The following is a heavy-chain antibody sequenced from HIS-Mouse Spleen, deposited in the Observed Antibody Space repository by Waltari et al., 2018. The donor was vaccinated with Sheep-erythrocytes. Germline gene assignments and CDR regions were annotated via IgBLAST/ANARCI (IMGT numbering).Heavy chain of an antibody. CDR2: ISSDSSYI. D-gene: IGHD4-17*01. CDR3: ARIAAVTTYYFDY. J-gene: IGHJ4*02. CDR1: GFTFSSYS. V-gene: IGHV3-21*01. Sequence: EVQLVESGGGLVKPGGSLRLSCAASGFTFSSYSMNWVRQAPGKGMEWVSSISSDSSYIDYADSVKGRFTISRDNAKNSLYLQMNSLRAEDTAVYYCARIAAVTTYYFDYWGQGTLVTVSS.